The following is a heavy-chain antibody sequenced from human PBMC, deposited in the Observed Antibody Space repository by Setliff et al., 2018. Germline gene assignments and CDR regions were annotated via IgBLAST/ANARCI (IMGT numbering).Heavy chain of an antibody. CDR1: GFSYSNCW. J-gene: IGHJ4*02. CDR3: FGAGTCSY. Sequence: GESLKISCTASGFSYSNCWVSWVRQAPGKGLEWLASINPHASEKYYVDSVKGRFTISRDNAKNSLSLQMNSLRTEDTAVYYCFGAGTCSYWGQGTLGTVSS. D-gene: IGHD3-10*01. V-gene: IGHV3-7*01. CDR2: INPHASEK.